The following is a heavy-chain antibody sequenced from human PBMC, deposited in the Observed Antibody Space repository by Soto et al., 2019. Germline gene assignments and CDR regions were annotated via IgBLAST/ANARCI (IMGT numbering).Heavy chain of an antibody. Sequence: PSETLSLTCTVSGGSISSYYWSWIRQPPGKGLEWIGYIYYSGSTYYNPSLKSRVTISVDTSKNQFSLKLSSVTAADTAVYYCATLPGMDVWGQGTTVTVSS. V-gene: IGHV4-59*12. J-gene: IGHJ6*02. CDR1: GGSISSYY. CDR2: IYYSGST. CDR3: ATLPGMDV.